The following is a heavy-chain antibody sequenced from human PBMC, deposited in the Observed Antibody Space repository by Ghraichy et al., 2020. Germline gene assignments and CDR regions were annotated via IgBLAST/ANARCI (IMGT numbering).Heavy chain of an antibody. CDR1: GFTFSNYA. CDR3: AKDPSGGEQWLDNWFDP. Sequence: GGSLRLSCAASGFTFSNYAMSWVRRAPGKGLEWVSTLSGSGGITYYADSVKGRFTISRDNSKNTLYLQMNSLRAEDTAVYFCAKDPSGGEQWLDNWFDPWGQGTLVTVSS. J-gene: IGHJ5*02. V-gene: IGHV3-23*01. CDR2: LSGSGGIT. D-gene: IGHD6-19*01.